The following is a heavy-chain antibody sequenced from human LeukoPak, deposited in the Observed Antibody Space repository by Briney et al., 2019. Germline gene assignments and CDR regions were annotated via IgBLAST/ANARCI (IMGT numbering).Heavy chain of an antibody. Sequence: ASVKVSCKTSGGTFSSYAFSWMRQAPGQGLEWVGRIIPNYNPVDYTQRFQGRVTITADESTNTVYLELSSLRYDDTAVYYCAREPLGCGGDCHFDYWGQGTLVTVSS. J-gene: IGHJ4*02. CDR3: AREPLGCGGDCHFDY. D-gene: IGHD2-21*02. V-gene: IGHV1-69*13. CDR1: GGTFSSYA. CDR2: IIPNYNPV.